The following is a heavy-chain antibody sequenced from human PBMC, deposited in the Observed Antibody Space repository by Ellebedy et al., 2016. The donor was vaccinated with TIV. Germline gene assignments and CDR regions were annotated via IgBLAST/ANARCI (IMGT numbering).Heavy chain of an antibody. CDR2: INPSSGGT. J-gene: IGHJ4*02. V-gene: IGHV1-2*02. Sequence: AASVKVSCKASGYTFTDYYMHWVRQAPGQGLEWMGWINPSSGGTNYAQSFQGRVTITRDTSISTAYMELSGLRSDDTAVYYCGRSGYGSGWSFDYWGQGTLVTVSS. D-gene: IGHD6-19*01. CDR1: GYTFTDYY. CDR3: GRSGYGSGWSFDY.